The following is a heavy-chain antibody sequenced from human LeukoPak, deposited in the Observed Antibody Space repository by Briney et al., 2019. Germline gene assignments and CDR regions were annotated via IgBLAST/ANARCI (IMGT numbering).Heavy chain of an antibody. J-gene: IGHJ3*02. D-gene: IGHD2-2*01. Sequence: SETLSLTCTVSGGSISSYYWSWIRQPPGKGLEWIGYIYYSGSTNYNPSLKSRVTISVDTSKNQFSLKLGSVTAADTAVYYCARTGIVVVPAADDAFDIWGQGTMVTVSS. V-gene: IGHV4-59*01. CDR2: IYYSGST. CDR3: ARTGIVVVPAADDAFDI. CDR1: GGSISSYY.